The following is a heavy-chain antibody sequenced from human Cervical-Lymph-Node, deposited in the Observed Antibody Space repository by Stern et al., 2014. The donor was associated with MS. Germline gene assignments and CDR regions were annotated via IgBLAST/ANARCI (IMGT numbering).Heavy chain of an antibody. CDR3: ARDTSSPERSDW. CDR2: ITTVGST. Sequence: DVQLVQSGGGVIQPGGSLRLSCTASGLTVSRDYMTWVRQAPGKGLEWVSLITTVGSTFYTDSVKGRFTISRDDSKNTVYLHMTSLRAEDTAMYYCARDTSSPERSDWWGQGTLVTVSS. J-gene: IGHJ4*02. D-gene: IGHD1-1*01. CDR1: GLTVSRDY. V-gene: IGHV3-53*01.